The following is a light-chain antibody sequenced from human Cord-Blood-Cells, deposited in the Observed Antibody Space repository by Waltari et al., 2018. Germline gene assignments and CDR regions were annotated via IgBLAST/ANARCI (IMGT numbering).Light chain of an antibody. V-gene: IGLV2-23*01. CDR2: EGS. CDR1: SSDVGSYNL. CDR3: CSYAGSSTLV. Sequence: QSALTQPASVSGSPGQSITISCTGTSSDVGSYNLVSWYQQHPGKAPKLMIYEGSKPPSGVSKRFSGSKSGNTAALTISGLQAEDEADYYCCSYAGSSTLVFGGGTKLTVL. J-gene: IGLJ3*02.